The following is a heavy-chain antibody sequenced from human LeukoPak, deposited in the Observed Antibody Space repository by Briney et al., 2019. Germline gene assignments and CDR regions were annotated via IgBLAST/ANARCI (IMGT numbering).Heavy chain of an antibody. CDR1: GFTFSSYS. D-gene: IGHD2-2*01. CDR3: ARDRRSSTSWPVSYYYYMDV. J-gene: IGHJ6*03. Sequence: GGSLRLSCAASGFTFSSYSMLWVRQAPGKGLEWVSYISSSSSTIYYADSVKGRFTISRDNAKNSLYLQMNTLRAEDTAVYYCARDRRSSTSWPVSYYYYMDVWGKGTTVTISS. CDR2: ISSSSSTI. V-gene: IGHV3-48*01.